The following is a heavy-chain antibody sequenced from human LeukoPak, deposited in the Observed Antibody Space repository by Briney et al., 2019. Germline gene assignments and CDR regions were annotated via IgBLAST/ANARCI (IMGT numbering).Heavy chain of an antibody. CDR2: ITGNGVTT. CDR3: ATIGGYFDF. D-gene: IGHD2/OR15-2a*01. Sequence: GGSLRLSCAASGFTFSDYGMSWVRQAPGKGLEWVSAITGNGVTTYYADSVKGRFTISRDNSKNTLYLQMNSLRAEDTAIYYCATIGGYFDFWGRGTLLTVSS. V-gene: IGHV3-23*01. CDR1: GFTFSDYG. J-gene: IGHJ2*01.